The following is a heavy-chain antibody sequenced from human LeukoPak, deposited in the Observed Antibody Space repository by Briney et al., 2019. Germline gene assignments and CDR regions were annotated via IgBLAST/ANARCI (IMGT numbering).Heavy chain of an antibody. D-gene: IGHD4-17*01. J-gene: IGHJ4*02. V-gene: IGHV4-59*08. CDR2: IYYSGST. CDR1: GGSISSYY. Sequence: SETLSLTCTVSGGSISSYYWSWIRQPPGKGLEWIGYIYYSGSTNYNPSLKSRVTISVDTSKNQFSLKLSSVTSADTAVYYCAGTMRHDYGDYPFYFDYWGQGTLVTVSS. CDR3: AGTMRHDYGDYPFYFDY.